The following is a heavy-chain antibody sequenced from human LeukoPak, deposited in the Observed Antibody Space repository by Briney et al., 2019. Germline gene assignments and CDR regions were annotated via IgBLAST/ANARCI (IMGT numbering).Heavy chain of an antibody. CDR3: ARHGIVGATEDY. CDR1: GGSISSYY. D-gene: IGHD1-26*01. J-gene: IGHJ4*02. Sequence: SETLSLTCTVSGGSISSYYWSWIRQPPGKGLEWIGYIYYSGSTNYNPSLKSRVTISVDTSKYQFSLKLSSVTAADTAVYYCARHGIVGATEDYWGQGTLVTVSS. CDR2: IYYSGST. V-gene: IGHV4-59*08.